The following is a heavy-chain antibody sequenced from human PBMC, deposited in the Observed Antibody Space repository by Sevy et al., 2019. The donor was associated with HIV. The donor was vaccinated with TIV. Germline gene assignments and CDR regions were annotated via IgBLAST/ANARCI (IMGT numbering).Heavy chain of an antibody. CDR2: ISSSSSTI. J-gene: IGHJ4*02. Sequence: GGSLRLSCPASGFTLSSDSMNWVRQAPGKGLEWVSYISSSSSTIYYADSVRGRLTISRGNAKNSLYLQMNSLRVEDTAVYYCARDRALTFSSFQFDYWGQGTLVTVSS. V-gene: IGHV3-48*01. CDR1: GFTLSSDS. CDR3: ARDRALTFSSFQFDY. D-gene: IGHD3-16*01.